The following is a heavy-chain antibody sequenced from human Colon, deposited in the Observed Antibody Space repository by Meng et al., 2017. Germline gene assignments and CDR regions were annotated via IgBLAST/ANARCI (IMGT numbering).Heavy chain of an antibody. CDR2: SYPGNGNV. CDR3: ARVNLGDDWFDP. V-gene: IGHV1-3*01. Sequence: QVQLGPSGAEVTRPGASVKVFCKASGYTFSRYAIHWVRQHPAQRFEWLGWSYPGNGNVRYSQKFQDRVTITMDTSATTVYMELRSLTPEDTAMYYCARVNLGDDWFDPWGQGTLVTVSS. D-gene: IGHD1-14*01. J-gene: IGHJ5*02. CDR1: GYTFSRYA.